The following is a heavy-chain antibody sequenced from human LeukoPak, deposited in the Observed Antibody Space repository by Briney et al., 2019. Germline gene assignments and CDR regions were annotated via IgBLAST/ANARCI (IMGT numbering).Heavy chain of an antibody. CDR2: INHNSGGT. Sequence: ASVKVSCKASGYTFTGYYMHWVRQPRGKGLAWMGWINHNSGGTNYAQKFQGRVTRARDTSISTAYMELSRLRSDDTAVYYCARDSYYDSSGYYSSEYFQHWGQGTLVTVSS. J-gene: IGHJ1*01. CDR3: ARDSYYDSSGYYSSEYFQH. V-gene: IGHV1-2*02. CDR1: GYTFTGYY. D-gene: IGHD3-22*01.